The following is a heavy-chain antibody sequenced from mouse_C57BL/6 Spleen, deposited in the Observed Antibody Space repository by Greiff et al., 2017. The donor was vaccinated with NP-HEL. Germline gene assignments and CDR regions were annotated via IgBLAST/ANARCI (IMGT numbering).Heavy chain of an antibody. D-gene: IGHD4-1*01. Sequence: EVKVEESGGGLVQPGGSMKLSCVASGFTFSNYWMNWVRQSPEKGLEWVAQIRLKSDNYATHYAESVKGRFTISRDDSKSSVYLQMNNLRAEDTGIYYCTEMGLNWYFDVWGTGTTVTVSS. J-gene: IGHJ1*03. CDR3: TEMGLNWYFDV. V-gene: IGHV6-3*01. CDR2: IRLKSDNYAT. CDR1: GFTFSNYW.